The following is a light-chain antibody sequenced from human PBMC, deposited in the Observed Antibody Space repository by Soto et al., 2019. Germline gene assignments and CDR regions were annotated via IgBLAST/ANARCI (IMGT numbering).Light chain of an antibody. V-gene: IGLV2-23*01. Sequence: QSVLTQPASVSGSPGQSITISCTGTNSDVGTHNLVSWYQQHPGKAPKLIIYEGTKRPSGVSNRFSGSESGNTASLTISGLQAEDEADYYCFSYELLFGTGTKVTV. CDR3: FSYELL. J-gene: IGLJ1*01. CDR2: EGT. CDR1: NSDVGTHNL.